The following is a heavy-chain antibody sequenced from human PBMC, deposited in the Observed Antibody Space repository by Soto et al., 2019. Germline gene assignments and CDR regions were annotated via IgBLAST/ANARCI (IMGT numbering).Heavy chain of an antibody. V-gene: IGHV4-39*02. CDR1: GGSISSRSYY. CDR2: IYSSGNT. J-gene: IGHJ4*02. D-gene: IGHD3-16*01. Sequence: SETLSLTCTVSGGSISSRSYYWGWIRQPPGKGLEWIGNIYSSGNTYYNPSLKSRVTISVDTSKNHFSLKLSSVTAADTAVYYCFQGASFPLFFLYYWGQGTPVTV. CDR3: FQGASFPLFFLYY.